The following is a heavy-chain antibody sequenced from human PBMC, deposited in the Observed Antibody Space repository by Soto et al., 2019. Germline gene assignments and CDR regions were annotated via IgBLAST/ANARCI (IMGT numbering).Heavy chain of an antibody. CDR3: ARMNYYDTSGYPFDY. Sequence: PSETPSLTCTVSGGSISSYYWGWIRQPPGKGLEWIGYIYFRGTTNYNPSLKSRVTMSADTSKNQFSLKLNSVTAADTAVYYCARMNYYDTSGYPFDYWGQGMMVTVSS. CDR1: GGSISSYY. CDR2: IYFRGTT. V-gene: IGHV4-59*01. D-gene: IGHD3-22*01. J-gene: IGHJ4*02.